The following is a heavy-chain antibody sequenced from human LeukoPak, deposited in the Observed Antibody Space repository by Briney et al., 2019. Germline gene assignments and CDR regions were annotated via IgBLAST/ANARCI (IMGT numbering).Heavy chain of an antibody. CDR3: ARHGSTDYFDY. J-gene: IGHJ4*02. Sequence: SETLSLTCTVSGGSISSSSYFWGWIRQPPGKGLEWIGIIYYSGSTYYNPSLKSRVTISVDTSKSQFSLRLSSVTAADTAVYYCARHGSTDYFDYWGQGTLVTVSS. V-gene: IGHV4-39*01. CDR1: GGSISSSSYF. CDR2: IYYSGST. D-gene: IGHD2-2*03.